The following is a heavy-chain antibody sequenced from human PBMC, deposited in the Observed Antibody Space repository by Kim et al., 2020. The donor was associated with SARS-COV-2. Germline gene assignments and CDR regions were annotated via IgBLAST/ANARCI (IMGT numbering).Heavy chain of an antibody. D-gene: IGHD2-2*01. V-gene: IGHV4-31*03. J-gene: IGHJ5*02. CDR3: ARGGYCSSTSCYNWVDP. CDR2: IYYSGST. Sequence: SETLSLTCTVSGGSISSGGYYWSWIRQHPGKGLEWIGYIYYSGSTYYNPSLKSRVTISVDTSKNQFSLKLSSVTAADTAVYYCARGGYCSSTSCYNWVDPWGQGTLVTVSS. CDR1: GGSISSGGYY.